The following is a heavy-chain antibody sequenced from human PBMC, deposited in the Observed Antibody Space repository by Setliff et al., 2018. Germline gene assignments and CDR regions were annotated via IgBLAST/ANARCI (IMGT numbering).Heavy chain of an antibody. V-gene: IGHV4-61*02. CDR2: IYTSGST. D-gene: IGHD6-19*01. CDR1: GGSISSGTYY. CDR3: AREVAGTYHYFDP. Sequence: SETLSLTCTVSGGSISSGTYYRSWIRQPAGKGLEWIGRIYTSGSTYYNPSLKSRVTLSLDTSKNQFSLKLNSVTAADTALYFCAREVAGTYHYFDPWGQGTLVTVSS. J-gene: IGHJ5*02.